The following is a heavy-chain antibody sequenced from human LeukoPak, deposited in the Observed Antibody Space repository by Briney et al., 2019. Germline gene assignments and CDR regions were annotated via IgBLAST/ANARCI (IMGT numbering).Heavy chain of an antibody. CDR3: ARDLRHAFDI. Sequence: SVKVSCKACGGTFSSYAISWVRQAPGQGLEWMGGIIPIFGTANYAQKFQGRVTIATDESTSTAYMELSSLRSEDTAVYYCARDLRHAFDIWGQGTMVTVSS. CDR2: IIPIFGTA. CDR1: GGTFSSYA. J-gene: IGHJ3*02. V-gene: IGHV1-69*05.